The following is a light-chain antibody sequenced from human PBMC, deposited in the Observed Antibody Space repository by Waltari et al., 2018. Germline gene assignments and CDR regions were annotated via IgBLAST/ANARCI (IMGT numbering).Light chain of an antibody. CDR1: SSNTGAGHD. V-gene: IGLV1-40*01. CDR2: ANS. Sequence: QSVLTQPPSVSGPPGQRVTISCTGSSSNTGAGHDVHWYQQLPGTAPKLLIYANSNRPSGVPDRFSGSKSGTSASLAITGLQAEDEADYYCQSYDNSLSGSRVFGGGTKLTVL. J-gene: IGLJ3*02. CDR3: QSYDNSLSGSRV.